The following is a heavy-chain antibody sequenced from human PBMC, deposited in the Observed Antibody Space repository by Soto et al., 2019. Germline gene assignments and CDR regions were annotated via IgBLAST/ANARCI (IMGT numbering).Heavy chain of an antibody. CDR1: GFTFSSFF. D-gene: IGHD3-3*01. CDR2: IDTSGGVT. J-gene: IGHJ4*02. CDR3: ARDGHDSVDLDY. Sequence: GGSLRLSCTASGFTFSSFFMNWVRQAPGKGPEWVSGIDTSGGVTKYADSVKGRFTISRDNSKNTLYLQMNSLRAEDTAVYYCARDGHDSVDLDYWGQGTLVTVSS. V-gene: IGHV3-23*01.